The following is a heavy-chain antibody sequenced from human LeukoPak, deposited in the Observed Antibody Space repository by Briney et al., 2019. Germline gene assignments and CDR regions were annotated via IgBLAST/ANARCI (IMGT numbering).Heavy chain of an antibody. CDR1: GFTFRNYV. CDR2: TSSDLNVK. Sequence: GGSLRLSCAASGFTFRNYVIHWVRQAPGKGLEWVAVTSSDLNVKLYADSVKGRFTISRDNSRSTLYLQMNSLRPEDTAIYYCAREGYYGSGSPPSLYIDYWGQGTLVTVSS. V-gene: IGHV3-30-3*01. J-gene: IGHJ4*02. D-gene: IGHD3-10*01. CDR3: AREGYYGSGSPPSLYIDY.